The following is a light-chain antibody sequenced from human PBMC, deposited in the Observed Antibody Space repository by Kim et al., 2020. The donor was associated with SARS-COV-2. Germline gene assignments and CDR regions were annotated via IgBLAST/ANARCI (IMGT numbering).Light chain of an antibody. V-gene: IGKV1-33*01. CDR2: AAS. J-gene: IGKJ4*01. CDR1: QDISNY. Sequence: ASVGDRVTITCRASQDISNYVSWYQQKPGKAPNLLIYAASTLQSGVPSRFSGSGSGTDFTLTISSLQPEDIATYYCQQYDNYPLTFGGGTKVDIK. CDR3: QQYDNYPLT.